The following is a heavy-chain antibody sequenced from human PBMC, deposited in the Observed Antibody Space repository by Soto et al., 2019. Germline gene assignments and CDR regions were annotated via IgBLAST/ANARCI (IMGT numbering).Heavy chain of an antibody. Sequence: SETLSLTCAVYGGSFSGYYWSWIRQPPGKGLEWIGEINHSGSTNYNPSLKSRVTISVDTSKNQFSLKLSSVAAADTAVYYCARGPVGIAVAGTFDYWGQGTLVTVS. J-gene: IGHJ4*02. CDR2: INHSGST. CDR3: ARGPVGIAVAGTFDY. V-gene: IGHV4-34*01. CDR1: GGSFSGYY. D-gene: IGHD6-19*01.